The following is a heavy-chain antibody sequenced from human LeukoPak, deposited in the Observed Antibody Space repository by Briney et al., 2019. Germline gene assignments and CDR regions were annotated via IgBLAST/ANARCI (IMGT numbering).Heavy chain of an antibody. D-gene: IGHD3-10*01. J-gene: IGHJ5*02. V-gene: IGHV3-74*01. CDR2: INTDGSST. CDR1: GFTFSSYA. CDR3: ARDYYGSYNWFDP. Sequence: PGGSLRLSCAASGFTFSSYAMSWVRQAPGKGLVWVSRINTDGSSTSYADSVKGRFTISRDNAKNTLYLQMNSLRAEDTAVYYCARDYYGSYNWFDPWGQGTLVTVSS.